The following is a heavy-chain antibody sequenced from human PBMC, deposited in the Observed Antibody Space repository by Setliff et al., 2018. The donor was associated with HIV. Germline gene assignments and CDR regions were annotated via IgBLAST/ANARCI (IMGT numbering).Heavy chain of an antibody. V-gene: IGHV4-38-2*01. J-gene: IGHJ4*02. CDR1: GYSISSGYY. D-gene: IGHD6-19*01. CDR2: IYHSGST. CDR3: ARVRGSSGWYVFDY. Sequence: SETLSLTCAVSGYSISSGYYWGWIRQPPGKGLEWIGTIYHSGSTCYNPSLKSRLTISVDTSKNQFSLKLNSVTAADTAVYYCARVRGSSGWYVFDYWGQGTLVTVSS.